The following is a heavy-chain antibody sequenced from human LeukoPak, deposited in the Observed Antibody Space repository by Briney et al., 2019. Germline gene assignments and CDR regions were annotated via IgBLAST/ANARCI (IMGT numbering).Heavy chain of an antibody. CDR1: GYTFTTYW. J-gene: IGHJ5*02. CDR3: ARQSSGWYWFDP. V-gene: IGHV5-51*01. D-gene: IGHD6-19*01. CDR2: IYPGGSDI. Sequence: GESLKISCQGSGYTFTTYWIGWVRQVPGKGLEWMGIIYPGGSDIRYSPSFEGQVTISADRSTSTAYLQWGSLKASDTAMYYCARQSSGWYWFDPWGQGTLVTVSS.